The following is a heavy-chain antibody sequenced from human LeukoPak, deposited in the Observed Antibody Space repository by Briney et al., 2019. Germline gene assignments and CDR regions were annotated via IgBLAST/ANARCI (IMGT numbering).Heavy chain of an antibody. J-gene: IGHJ3*02. CDR2: INPSGGST. Sequence: ASVKVSCKASGYTFTSYYMHWVRQAPRHGLEWMGIINPSGGSTSYAQKFQGRVTMTRDTSTSTVYMELSSLRSEDTAVYYCARATYYDILTGYSSDAFDIWGQGTMVTVSS. CDR1: GYTFTSYY. D-gene: IGHD3-9*01. CDR3: ARATYYDILTGYSSDAFDI. V-gene: IGHV1-46*01.